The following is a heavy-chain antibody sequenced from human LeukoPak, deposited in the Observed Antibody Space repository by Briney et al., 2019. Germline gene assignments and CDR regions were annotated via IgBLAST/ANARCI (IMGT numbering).Heavy chain of an antibody. J-gene: IGHJ4*02. Sequence: PGGSLRLSCAASVFTFSSYAMTWVRQAPGQGLEWVSVISGSGNSTFYADSVKGRFTISRDNSKNTLYLQMNSLRVEDTAIYHCAKDQEYSYGAARGFFDYWGQGTLVTVSS. CDR2: ISGSGNST. V-gene: IGHV3-23*01. CDR1: VFTFSSYA. D-gene: IGHD5-18*01. CDR3: AKDQEYSYGAARGFFDY.